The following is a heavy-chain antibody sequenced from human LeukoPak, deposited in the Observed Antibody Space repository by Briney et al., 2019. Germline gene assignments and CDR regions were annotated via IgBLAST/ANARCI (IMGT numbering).Heavy chain of an antibody. Sequence: PSETLSLTCTVSGGSISSGGYYWSWIRQHPGKGLEWIGYIYYSGSTYYNPSLKSRVTISVDTSKNQFSLKLSSVTAADTAVYYCARDLYGGNRFDYWGQGTLVTVSS. D-gene: IGHD4-23*01. CDR1: GGSISSGGYY. V-gene: IGHV4-31*03. J-gene: IGHJ4*02. CDR2: IYYSGST. CDR3: ARDLYGGNRFDY.